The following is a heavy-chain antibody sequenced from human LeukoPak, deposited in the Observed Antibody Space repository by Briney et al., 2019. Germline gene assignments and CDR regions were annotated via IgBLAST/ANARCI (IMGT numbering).Heavy chain of an antibody. Sequence: ASVTVSCKTSGYTFTSYYMHWVRQAPGQGLEWMGWINPNSGGTKYAQKFQGRVTMTRDTSISTAYMELSRLRSDDTAVYYCARKYSYGTYDAFDIWGQGTMVTVSS. CDR2: INPNSGGT. V-gene: IGHV1-2*02. CDR1: GYTFTSYY. CDR3: ARKYSYGTYDAFDI. D-gene: IGHD5-18*01. J-gene: IGHJ3*02.